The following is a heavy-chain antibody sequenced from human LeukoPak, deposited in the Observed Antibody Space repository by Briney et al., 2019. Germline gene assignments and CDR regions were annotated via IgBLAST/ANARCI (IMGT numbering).Heavy chain of an antibody. CDR2: IYSGGST. Sequence: GGSLRLSCAASGFTVSSSYMSWVRQAPGKGLEWVSVIYSGGSTYYGDSVKGRFTISRDNAKNSLYLQMNSLRAEDTAVYYCARARYCSSTSCYTGSAFDIWGQGTMVTVSS. J-gene: IGHJ3*02. V-gene: IGHV3-66*01. D-gene: IGHD2-2*02. CDR3: ARARYCSSTSCYTGSAFDI. CDR1: GFTVSSSY.